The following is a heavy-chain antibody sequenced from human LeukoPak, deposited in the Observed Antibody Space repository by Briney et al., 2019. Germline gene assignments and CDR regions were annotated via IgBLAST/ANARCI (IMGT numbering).Heavy chain of an antibody. CDR1: GGSISSYY. V-gene: IGHV4-59*08. J-gene: IGHJ6*02. CDR2: IYYSGST. CDR3: ARSVGDSGWYPYYYYGMDV. Sequence: SETLSLTCTVSGGSISSYYWSWIRQPPGKGLEWIGYIYYSGSTNYNPSLKSRVTISVDTSKNQFSLKLSSVTAAGTAVYYCARSVGDSGWYPYYYYGMDVWGQGTTVTVSS. D-gene: IGHD6-19*01.